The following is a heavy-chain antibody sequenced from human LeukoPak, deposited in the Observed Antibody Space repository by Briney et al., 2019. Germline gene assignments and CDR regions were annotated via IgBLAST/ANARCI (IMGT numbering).Heavy chain of an antibody. V-gene: IGHV4-39*07. CDR3: ARARRGYSYGCFDY. J-gene: IGHJ4*02. CDR1: GGSISSSTYY. Sequence: SETLSLTCTVSGGSISSSTYYWGRIRQPPGKGLEWIGNIYYSGNTYYNPSLKSRVAISVDTSKNQFSLKLSSVTAADTAVYYCARARRGYSYGCFDYWGQGTLVTVSS. D-gene: IGHD5-18*01. CDR2: IYYSGNT.